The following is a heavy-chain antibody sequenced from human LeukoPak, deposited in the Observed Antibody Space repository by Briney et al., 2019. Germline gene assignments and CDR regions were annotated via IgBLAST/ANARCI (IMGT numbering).Heavy chain of an antibody. CDR2: MNPNSGNT. CDR1: GYTFTSYD. V-gene: IGHV1-8*01. D-gene: IGHD6-6*01. Sequence: ASVKVSCKASGYTFTSYDINWVRQATGQGLEWMGWMNPNSGNTGYAQKFQGRVTMTRNTSISTAYMELSSLRSEDTAVYYCARDNNTAAAHPLSYYYGMDVWGQGTTVTVSS. J-gene: IGHJ6*02. CDR3: ARDNNTAAAHPLSYYYGMDV.